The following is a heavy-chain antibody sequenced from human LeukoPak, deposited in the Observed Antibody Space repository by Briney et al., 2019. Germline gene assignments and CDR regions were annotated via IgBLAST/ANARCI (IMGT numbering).Heavy chain of an antibody. CDR1: GFTFNSYN. CDR3: ARDLMGIAYRGAFYY. D-gene: IGHD6-13*01. CDR2: ISSSSST. J-gene: IGHJ4*02. Sequence: GGSLRLSCVASGFTFNSYNMNWVRQAPGKGLEWVSYISSSSSTYYADSVKGRFTISRDNAKNSLYLQMNSLRAEDTAVYYCARDLMGIAYRGAFYYWGQGTLVTVSS. V-gene: IGHV3-48*01.